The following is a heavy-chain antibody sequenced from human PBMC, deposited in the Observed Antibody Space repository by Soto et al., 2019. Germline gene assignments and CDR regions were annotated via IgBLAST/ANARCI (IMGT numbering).Heavy chain of an antibody. J-gene: IGHJ6*03. CDR2: TYYWSKLYN. CDR1: GDSVSSNSAA. Sequence: SQTLSLTCAISGDSVSSNSAAWNWIRQSPSRGLEWLGKTYYWSKLYNYYAVSVKSRITINPDTSKNQFSLQLISVTPEDTAVYYCARVAHRYCSSTSCYKDYYYYYYMDVWGKGTTVTVSS. V-gene: IGHV6-1*01. D-gene: IGHD2-2*02. CDR3: ARVAHRYCSSTSCYKDYYYYYYMDV.